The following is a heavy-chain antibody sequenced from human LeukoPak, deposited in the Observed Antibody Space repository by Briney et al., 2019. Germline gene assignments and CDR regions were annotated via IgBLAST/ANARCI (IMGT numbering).Heavy chain of an antibody. Sequence: PGGSLRLSCAASGFTFSTYAMNWVRQAPGKGLEWVSSISSRSSYIYYADSVKGRFTISRDNARNSLYLQMNSLRAEDTAVYYCARDPYSGTYGDTYYYYMDVWGKGTTVTISS. CDR2: ISSRSSYI. D-gene: IGHD1-26*01. CDR1: GFTFSTYA. V-gene: IGHV3-21*01. CDR3: ARDPYSGTYGDTYYYYMDV. J-gene: IGHJ6*03.